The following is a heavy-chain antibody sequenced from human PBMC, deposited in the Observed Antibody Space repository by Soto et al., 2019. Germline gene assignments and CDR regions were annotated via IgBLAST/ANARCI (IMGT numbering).Heavy chain of an antibody. J-gene: IGHJ4*02. CDR2: INYSGRT. CDR3: ARTGHLFDY. CDR1: GGAFSDYY. Sequence: QVQLQQWGAGLLKPSATLSLTCAVHGGAFSDYYWSWIRQPPGTGLEWIGEINYSGRTNYNPSPKSRVSISVDTSKNQFPLTLSSMTAADTAVYCCARTGHLFDYWGQGISVTVSS. V-gene: IGHV4-34*01.